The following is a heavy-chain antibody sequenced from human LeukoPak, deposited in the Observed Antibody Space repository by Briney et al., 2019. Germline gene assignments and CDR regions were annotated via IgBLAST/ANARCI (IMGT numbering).Heavy chain of an antibody. D-gene: IGHD6-13*01. J-gene: IGHJ5*02. CDR3: AREYSSSWSNWFDP. CDR1: GGSISSYY. Sequence: SETLSLTCTVSGGSISSYYWSWIRQPAGKGLEWIGRIYTSGSTNYNPSLKSRVTMSVDTSKNQFSLKLSSVTAADTAVYYWAREYSSSWSNWFDPWGQGTLVTVSS. V-gene: IGHV4-4*07. CDR2: IYTSGST.